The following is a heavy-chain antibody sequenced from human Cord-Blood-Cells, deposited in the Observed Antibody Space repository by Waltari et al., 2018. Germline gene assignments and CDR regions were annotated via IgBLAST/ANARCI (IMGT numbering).Heavy chain of an antibody. D-gene: IGHD2-2*01. CDR1: GYSISSGYY. Sequence: QVQLQESGPGLVKPSETLSLTCAVSGYSISSGYYWGWIRQPPGKGLEWIGSIYHSGGTCYNPYLESRVTISLDTSKNQFSLTLSSVTAADTAVYYCARAAGYCSSTSCYFDYWGQGTLVTVSS. J-gene: IGHJ4*02. CDR2: IYHSGGT. V-gene: IGHV4-38-2*01. CDR3: ARAAGYCSSTSCYFDY.